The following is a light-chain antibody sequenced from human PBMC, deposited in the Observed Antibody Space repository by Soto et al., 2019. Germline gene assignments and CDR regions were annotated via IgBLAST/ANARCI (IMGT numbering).Light chain of an antibody. CDR2: GAS. V-gene: IGKV3-15*01. J-gene: IGKJ3*01. CDR3: QQYNNSPPT. Sequence: EIVMTQSPATLAVSPGERATLSCRASQSVSSNLAWYQQKPGQAPRLLIYGASNRATGIPARYSGSGSGTEFTLTISTLQSEDFEIYYCQQYNNSPPTFGPGTKVDIK. CDR1: QSVSSN.